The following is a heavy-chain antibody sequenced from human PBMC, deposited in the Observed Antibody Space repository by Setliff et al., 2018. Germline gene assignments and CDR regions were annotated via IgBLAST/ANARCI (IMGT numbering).Heavy chain of an antibody. J-gene: IGHJ5*02. D-gene: IGHD3-3*01. V-gene: IGHV4-61*02. CDR1: GGSISSGSYY. CDR2: IYTSGNT. CDR3: ARAGPTVTFFRVLVISWWDP. Sequence: SLTCTVSGGSISSGSYYWNWIRQPAGKGLEWIGRIYTSGNTNYNPSLKSRVTISVDTSKNQFSLKLSSVTAADTAVYYCARAGPTVTFFRVLVISWWDPWGQGSLVTVSS.